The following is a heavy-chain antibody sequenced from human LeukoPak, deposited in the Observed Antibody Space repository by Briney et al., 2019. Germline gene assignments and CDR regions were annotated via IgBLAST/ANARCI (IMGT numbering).Heavy chain of an antibody. CDR2: INPDGSRT. D-gene: IGHD1-26*01. Sequence: GGSLRLSCAASGSTFSNYWMHWVRQAPGKGLVWVSRINPDGSRTDYADSVAGRFTISRDNAKSTLFLQMNSLRADDTAVYYCSWDHTGKEDVWGQGTVVTVSS. CDR3: SWDHTGKEDV. V-gene: IGHV3-74*01. J-gene: IGHJ3*01. CDR1: GSTFSNYW.